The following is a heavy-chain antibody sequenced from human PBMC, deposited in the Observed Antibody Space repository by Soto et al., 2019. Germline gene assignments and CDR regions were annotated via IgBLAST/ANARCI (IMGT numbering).Heavy chain of an antibody. J-gene: IGHJ6*02. Sequence: PGESLKISCQGTGYRFSSSWIGWVRQKPGKGLEWLGNVYPSDSYTNYSPSFQGHVTISADKSISTAYLQWSSLKASDTAMYYCARLRAGPYYYYGMDVWGQGTTVTVSS. CDR1: GYRFSSSW. CDR3: ARLRAGPYYYYGMDV. CDR2: VYPSDSYT. V-gene: IGHV5-10-1*01. D-gene: IGHD1-1*01.